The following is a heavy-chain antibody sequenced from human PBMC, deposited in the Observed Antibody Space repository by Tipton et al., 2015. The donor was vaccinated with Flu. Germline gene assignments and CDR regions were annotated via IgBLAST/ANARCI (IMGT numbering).Heavy chain of an antibody. CDR3: ARDPMVRGVII. J-gene: IGHJ3*02. CDR1: GFTVSSNY. Sequence: GSLRLSCAASGFTVSSNYMSWVRQAPGKGLEWVSVIYSGGSTYYADSVKGRFTISRDNSKNTLYLQMNSLRAEDTAVYYCARDPMVRGVIIWGQGTMVTVSS. V-gene: IGHV3-66*01. D-gene: IGHD3-10*01. CDR2: IYSGGST.